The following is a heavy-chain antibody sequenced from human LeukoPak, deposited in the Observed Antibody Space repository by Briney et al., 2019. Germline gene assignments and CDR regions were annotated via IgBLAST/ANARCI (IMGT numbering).Heavy chain of an antibody. CDR1: GFTFSSYS. J-gene: IGHJ4*02. Sequence: GGSLRLSCTASGFTFSSYSLNWVRQAPGKGLEWVSSVSTGSNYIYYADSVKGRFTISRDNDKNSLYLQMNSLRVEDTAVYYCARDYPPDWGQGTLVTVSA. V-gene: IGHV3-21*01. CDR3: ARDYPPD. CDR2: VSTGSNYI.